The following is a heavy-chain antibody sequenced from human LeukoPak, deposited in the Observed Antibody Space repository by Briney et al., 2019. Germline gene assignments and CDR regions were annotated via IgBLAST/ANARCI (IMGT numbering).Heavy chain of an antibody. Sequence: GGSLRLSCAASGFTFSNYNMFWARQAPGKGLEWVSYITSSSNTVHYADSVKGRFTLSRDNAKSSLYLQMNSLRAEDTAIYYCARLLSGWYLADYWGQRTLVTVSS. CDR3: ARLLSGWYLADY. J-gene: IGHJ4*02. V-gene: IGHV3-48*01. CDR1: GFTFSNYN. CDR2: ITSSSNTV. D-gene: IGHD6-19*01.